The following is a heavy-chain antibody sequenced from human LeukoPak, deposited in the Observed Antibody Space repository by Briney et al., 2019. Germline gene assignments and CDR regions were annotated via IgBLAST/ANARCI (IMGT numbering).Heavy chain of an antibody. CDR1: GGSISPYF. CDR2: ISYSERT. J-gene: IGHJ5*02. D-gene: IGHD3-10*01. V-gene: IGHV4-59*08. CDR3: ARHYGP. Sequence: KTSETLSLTCTVSGGSISPYFWSWIRQPPGKRLEWIGYISYSERTDYNPSLKSRVTISVDTSKNQFSLKLNSVTAADTAVYYCARHYGPWGQGTLVTVSS.